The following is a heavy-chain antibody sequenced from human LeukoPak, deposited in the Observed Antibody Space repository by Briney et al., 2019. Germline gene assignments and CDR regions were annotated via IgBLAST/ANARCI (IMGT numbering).Heavy chain of an antibody. CDR1: GGSISSSSYY. J-gene: IGHJ4*02. CDR3: ARGGRHRFLEWLLSSPVSYFDY. D-gene: IGHD3-3*01. Sequence: SETLSLTCTVSGGSISSSSYYWGWIRQPPGKGLEWIGSIYYSGSTYYNPSLKSRVTISVDTSKNQFSLKLSSVTAADTAVYYCARGGRHRFLEWLLSSPVSYFDYWGQGTLVTVSS. CDR2: IYYSGST. V-gene: IGHV4-39*07.